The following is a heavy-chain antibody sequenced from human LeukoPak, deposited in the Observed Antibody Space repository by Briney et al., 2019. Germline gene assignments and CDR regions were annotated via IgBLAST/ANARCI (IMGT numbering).Heavy chain of an antibody. CDR3: ARDRAVAGLFDN. Sequence: PGGSLRLSCADSGFTFSSYWMSWVRQAPGKGLEWVANINQDGSEKYYVDSVKGRFTISRDNTKNSVFLQMNSLRAEDTAVYYCARDRAVAGLFDNWGQGTLVTVSS. D-gene: IGHD6-19*01. CDR1: GFTFSSYW. J-gene: IGHJ4*02. CDR2: INQDGSEK. V-gene: IGHV3-7*01.